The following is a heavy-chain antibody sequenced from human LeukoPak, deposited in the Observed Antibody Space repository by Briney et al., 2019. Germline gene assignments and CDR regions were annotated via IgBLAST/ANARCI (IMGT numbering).Heavy chain of an antibody. CDR2: ISSSSSSTI. D-gene: IGHD3-16*01. J-gene: IGHJ5*02. CDR1: GFTFSSYS. Sequence: GGSLRLSCAASGFTFSSYSMNWVRQAPGKGLEWVSYISSSSSSTIYYADSVKGRFTISRDNAKNSLYLQMNSLRAEDTAVYYCARDMNPESWFDPWGQGTLVTVSS. CDR3: ARDMNPESWFDP. V-gene: IGHV3-48*04.